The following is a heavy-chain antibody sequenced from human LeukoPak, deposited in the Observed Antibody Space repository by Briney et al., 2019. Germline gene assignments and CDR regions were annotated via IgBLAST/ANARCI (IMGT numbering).Heavy chain of an antibody. D-gene: IGHD3-22*01. Sequence: SETLSLTCTVSGGSISSGDYYWSWIRQPPGKGLEWIGYIYHSGSTYYNPSLKSRVTISVDTSKNQFSLKLSSVTAADTAVYYCARAFMYYYNSRGSHDYSDYWGQGTLVTVSS. J-gene: IGHJ4*02. CDR1: GGSISSGDYY. V-gene: IGHV4-30-4*01. CDR2: IYHSGST. CDR3: ARAFMYYYNSRGSHDYSDY.